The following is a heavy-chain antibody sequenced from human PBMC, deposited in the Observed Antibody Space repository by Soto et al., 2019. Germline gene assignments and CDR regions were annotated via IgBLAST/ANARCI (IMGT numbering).Heavy chain of an antibody. CDR3: ARANKGLAFDI. CDR2: IWYDGSNK. J-gene: IGHJ3*02. Sequence: QVQLVESGGGVVQPGRSLRLSCAASGFTVSSYGMHRVRQAPGKGLEWVAVIWYDGSNKYYADSVKGRFTISRDNSKNTLYLQMNSLRAEDTAVYYCARANKGLAFDIWGQGTMVTVSS. V-gene: IGHV3-33*01. CDR1: GFTVSSYG. D-gene: IGHD2-21*01.